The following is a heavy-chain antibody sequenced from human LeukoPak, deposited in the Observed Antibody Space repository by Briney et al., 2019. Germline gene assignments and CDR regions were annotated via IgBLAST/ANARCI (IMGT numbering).Heavy chain of an antibody. Sequence: ASVKVSCKASGYTFTGYYMHWVRQAPGKGLEWMGGFDPEDGETIYAQKFQGRVTMTEDTSTDTAYMELSSLRSEDTAVYYCATVHRADVLRFLEWKPIEFAYWGQGTLVTVSS. D-gene: IGHD3-3*01. CDR3: ATVHRADVLRFLEWKPIEFAY. CDR1: GYTFTGYY. J-gene: IGHJ4*02. CDR2: FDPEDGET. V-gene: IGHV1-24*01.